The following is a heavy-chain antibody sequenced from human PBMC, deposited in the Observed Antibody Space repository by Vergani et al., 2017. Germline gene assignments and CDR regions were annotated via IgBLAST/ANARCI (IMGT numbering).Heavy chain of an antibody. V-gene: IGHV6-1*01. CDR3: ARDAGTWIQSFDY. CDR2: TYYRYKWYN. CDR1: GDSVSSNSAA. J-gene: IGHJ4*02. D-gene: IGHD5-18*01. Sequence: QVQLQQSGPGLVKPSQPLSLTCAISGDSVSSNSAAWNWIRQSPSRGLEWLGRTYYRYKWYNDYAVSVKSRITSNPDTSKNQFSLQLNSVTPEDMAVYYCARDAGTWIQSFDYWGQGTLVTVSS.